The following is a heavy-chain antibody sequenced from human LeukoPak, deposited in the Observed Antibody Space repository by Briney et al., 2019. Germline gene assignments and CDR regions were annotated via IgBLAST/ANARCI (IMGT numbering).Heavy chain of an antibody. J-gene: IGHJ4*02. CDR3: ARGLWFGDENPPYFDY. D-gene: IGHD3-10*01. CDR2: MYTSGTT. CDR1: GRSINNYF. V-gene: IGHV4-4*07. Sequence: SDTLSLTCTLSGRSINNYFWIWLRQPAGKALEGFGRMYTSGTTNYNPSLKSRVTISIDTSKNQFSLKLSSVTAADTAVYYCARGLWFGDENPPYFDYWGQGTLVTVSS.